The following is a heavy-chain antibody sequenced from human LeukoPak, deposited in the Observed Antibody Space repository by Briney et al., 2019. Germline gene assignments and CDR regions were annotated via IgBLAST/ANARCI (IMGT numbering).Heavy chain of an antibody. D-gene: IGHD3-3*01. Sequence: PGGSLRLSCAASGFTFSSYSMNWVRQAPGKGLEWVSSISSSSSYIYYADSVKGRFTISRDNAKNSLYLQMNSLRAEDTAVYYCARGMYDFWSGFDYWGQGTLVTVSS. CDR2: ISSSSSYI. CDR1: GFTFSSYS. CDR3: ARGMYDFWSGFDY. J-gene: IGHJ4*02. V-gene: IGHV3-21*01.